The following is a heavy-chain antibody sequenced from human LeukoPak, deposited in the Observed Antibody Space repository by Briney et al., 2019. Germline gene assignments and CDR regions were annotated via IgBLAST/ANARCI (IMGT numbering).Heavy chain of an antibody. V-gene: IGHV3-48*01. D-gene: IGHD2-15*01. J-gene: IGHJ3*02. CDR3: ARGGPILRGAFDI. Sequence: GGSLRLSCAASGFTFSSYGMNWVRQAPGKGLEWLSYINSGSSNILYADSVKGRFTISRDNAKNSLYLQVNNLRPEDTAVYYCARGGPILRGAFDIWGQGTMVTVSS. CDR2: INSGSSNI. CDR1: GFTFSSYG.